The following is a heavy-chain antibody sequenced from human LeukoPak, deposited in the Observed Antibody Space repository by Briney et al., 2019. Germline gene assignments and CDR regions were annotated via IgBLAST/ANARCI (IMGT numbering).Heavy chain of an antibody. CDR1: GFTFSNYG. V-gene: IGHV3-30*02. Sequence: GGSLRLSCAASGFTFSNYGIHWVRQAPGKGLEWVAFIRYDGSNKYYADSVKGRFTISRDNSKNSLYLQMNSLRAEDTAVYYCARGLVAAAAPPRFDPWGQGTLVTVSS. CDR3: ARGLVAAAAPPRFDP. J-gene: IGHJ5*02. D-gene: IGHD6-13*01. CDR2: IRYDGSNK.